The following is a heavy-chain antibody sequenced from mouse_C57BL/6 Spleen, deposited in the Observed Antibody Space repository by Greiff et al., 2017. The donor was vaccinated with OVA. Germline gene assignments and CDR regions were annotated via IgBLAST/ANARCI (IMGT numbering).Heavy chain of an antibody. D-gene: IGHD1-1*01. Sequence: VQLQQSGAELVRPGASVKLSCTASGFNITDDYMHRVKQRPEQGLEWIGWIDPENGDTEYASKFPGKATITADTSSNTAYLQLSSLTSEDTAVYDRTLSQGYGSAWFAYWGQGTLVTVSA. J-gene: IGHJ3*01. CDR3: TLSQGYGSAWFAY. CDR2: IDPENGDT. CDR1: GFNITDDY. V-gene: IGHV14-4*01.